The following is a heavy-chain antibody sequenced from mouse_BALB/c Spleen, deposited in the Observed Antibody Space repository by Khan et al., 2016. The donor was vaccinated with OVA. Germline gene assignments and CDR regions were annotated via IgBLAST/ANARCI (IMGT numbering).Heavy chain of an antibody. D-gene: IGHD3-1*01. CDR1: GYTFTSYV. Sequence: EVQLQQSGPELVKPGASVKMSCKASGYTFTSYVMHWVKQKPGQGLEWIGYINPYNDYTKCNEKFKGKATLTSDKSSSTAYMEHSSLTSEDSAVXYCAVCVLGLRTWFAYWGPGTLVTVSA. CDR3: AVCVLGLRTWFAY. J-gene: IGHJ3*01. V-gene: IGHV1S136*01. CDR2: INPYNDYT.